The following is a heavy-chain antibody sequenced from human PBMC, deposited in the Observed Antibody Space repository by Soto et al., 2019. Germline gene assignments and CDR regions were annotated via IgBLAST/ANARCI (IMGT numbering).Heavy chain of an antibody. CDR2: INPSGGST. D-gene: IGHD3-22*01. CDR3: ARGYYYDSSGYGIDAFDI. Sequence: ASVKVSCKASGYTFTSYYMHWVRQAPEQGLEWMGIINPSGGSTSYAQKFQGRVTMTRDTSTSTVYMELSSLRSEDTAVYYCARGYYYDSSGYGIDAFDIWGQGTMVTVSS. J-gene: IGHJ3*02. CDR1: GYTFTSYY. V-gene: IGHV1-46*01.